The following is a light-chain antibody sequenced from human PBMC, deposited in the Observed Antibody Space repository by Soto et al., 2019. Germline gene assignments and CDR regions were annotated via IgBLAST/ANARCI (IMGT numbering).Light chain of an antibody. CDR1: SSNIGAGYE. CDR3: QSYDSSLSGYV. CDR2: ENN. J-gene: IGLJ1*01. Sequence: QSVLTQQPSVSEAPGQRVTISCTGSSSNIGAGYEVHWYQQVPGTAPKLLIYENNNRPTGVPDRFSGSKSGTSASLAITGLQAEDEAEYYCQSYDSSLSGYVFGTGTKVTVL. V-gene: IGLV1-40*01.